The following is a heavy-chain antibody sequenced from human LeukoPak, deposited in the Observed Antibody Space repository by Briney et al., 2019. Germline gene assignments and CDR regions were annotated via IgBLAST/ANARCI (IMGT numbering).Heavy chain of an antibody. J-gene: IGHJ6*03. CDR1: GFSFSSYT. V-gene: IGHV3-21*01. Sequence: GGSLRLSCAASGFSFSSYTMNWVRQAPGKGLEWVSSISTISSYIYYADSVKGRFTISRDNAKNSLYLQMNSLRAEDTAVYFCARAYDSSGYLPPWYYYMGVWGKGTTVSVSS. CDR2: ISTISSYI. CDR3: ARAYDSSGYLPPWYYYMGV. D-gene: IGHD3-22*01.